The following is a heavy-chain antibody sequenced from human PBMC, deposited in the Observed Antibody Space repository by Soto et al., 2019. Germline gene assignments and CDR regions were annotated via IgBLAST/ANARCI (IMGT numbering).Heavy chain of an antibody. CDR1: GFTFSSYS. J-gene: IGHJ5*02. V-gene: IGHV3-48*02. CDR3: ARESSALHLFEP. Sequence: EVQLVESGGGLVQPGGSLRLSCAASGFTFSSYSRNWVRQAPGKGLEWVSYISSSSSTIYYADTVKGRFTISRDNAKNSLYLQMNSLRDEDTAVYYCARESSALHLFEPWGKGTLVTVSS. CDR2: ISSSSSTI.